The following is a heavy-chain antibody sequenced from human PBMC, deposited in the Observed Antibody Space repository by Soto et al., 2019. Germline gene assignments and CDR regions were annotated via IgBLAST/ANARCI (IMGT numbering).Heavy chain of an antibody. D-gene: IGHD2-8*01. CDR3: ARGPLWCPSPRPRGGMDV. CDR1: GGTFTSYA. V-gene: IGHV1-69*06. Sequence: QVQLLQSGAEVKKPGSSVKVSCKASGGTFTSYAISWVRQAPGQGLEWMGGIVPVFGTATYLQRFQDRVRITEDRPASTAYLEMRGVSSDAAAVYYCARGPLWCPSPRPRGGMDVGGQGTSVIGSS. J-gene: IGHJ6*02. CDR2: IVPVFGTA.